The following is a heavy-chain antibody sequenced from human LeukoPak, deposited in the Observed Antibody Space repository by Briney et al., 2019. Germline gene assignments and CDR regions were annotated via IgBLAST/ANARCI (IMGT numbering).Heavy chain of an antibody. CDR2: IYTSGST. CDR1: GGSISSHH. J-gene: IGHJ6*03. D-gene: IGHD5-12*01. CDR3: ARRVGGYVTTYYYYYYMDV. V-gene: IGHV4-4*09. Sequence: SETLSLTCTVSGGSISSHHWSWIRQPPGKGLEWIGYIYTSGSTNYNPSLKSRVTISVDTSKNQFSLKLSSVTAADTAVYYCARRVGGYVTTYYYYYYMDVWGKGTTVTVSS.